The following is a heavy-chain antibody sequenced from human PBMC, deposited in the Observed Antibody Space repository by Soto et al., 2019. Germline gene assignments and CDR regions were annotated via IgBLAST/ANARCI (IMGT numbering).Heavy chain of an antibody. Sequence: QVQMVESGGGVVQPGRSLSLSCAASGFSFENYGMHWVRQAPGRGLEWVAIIWYDGSLQYYAAAVKGRFTISRDNSKNTLYLDMNSLRAEDTAVYYCANLWGDGYNLGQDYNGMDVWGQGTTVIVSS. J-gene: IGHJ6*02. CDR3: ANLWGDGYNLGQDYNGMDV. CDR2: IWYDGSLQ. D-gene: IGHD5-12*01. V-gene: IGHV3-33*06. CDR1: GFSFENYG.